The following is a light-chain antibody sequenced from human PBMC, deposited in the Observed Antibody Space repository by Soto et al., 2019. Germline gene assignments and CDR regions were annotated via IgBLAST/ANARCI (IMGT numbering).Light chain of an antibody. CDR3: QQYGSSPPT. CDR2: AAS. CDR1: QSFSRSY. J-gene: IGKJ1*01. V-gene: IGKV3-20*01. Sequence: EILLTQSADTLALSPGQRATRSCRASQSFSRSYLAWYQQQPGQAPRLLIYAASSRATGIPDRFSGSGSGTDFTLTISRLEPEDFAVYYCQQYGSSPPTFGQGTKVDIK.